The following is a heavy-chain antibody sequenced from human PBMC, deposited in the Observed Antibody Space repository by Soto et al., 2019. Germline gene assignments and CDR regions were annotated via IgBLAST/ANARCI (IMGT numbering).Heavy chain of an antibody. D-gene: IGHD4-4*01. CDR1: GYMFTSYG. V-gene: IGHV1-18*01. CDR2: ISGYNGDT. J-gene: IGHJ4*02. Sequence: ASVKVSCKTSGYMFTSYGIAWVRQAPGQGLEWMGWISGYNGDTNYAQKVKGRVTMTADTSTSTAYLELRSLRYNDTAVYYCARGLGCVEYSEYCYFDLWGQGTRVTVLL. CDR3: ARGLGCVEYSEYCYFDL.